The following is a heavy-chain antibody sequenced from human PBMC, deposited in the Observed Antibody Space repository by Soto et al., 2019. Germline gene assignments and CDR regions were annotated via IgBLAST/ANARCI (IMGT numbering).Heavy chain of an antibody. D-gene: IGHD6-19*01. CDR3: GRGRAYSNAWGSYYSGMDV. J-gene: IGHJ6*02. CDR1: GGSFSNYY. CDR2: INHNGST. V-gene: IGHV4-34*01. Sequence: QVQLQQWGAGLLKPSETLSLTCAIYGGSFSNYYWNWIRQPPGKGLEWMGKINHNGSTNYSPSLKSRLTISVATSKNQFSLQLISATAADTAVDGCGRGRAYSNAWGSYYSGMDVWGQGTKVTVSS.